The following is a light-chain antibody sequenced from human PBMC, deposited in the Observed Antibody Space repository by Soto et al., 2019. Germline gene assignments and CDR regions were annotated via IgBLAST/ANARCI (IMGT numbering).Light chain of an antibody. CDR1: QSISTW. J-gene: IGKJ1*01. CDR2: MAS. V-gene: IGKV1-5*03. Sequence: DIQMTQSPSTLSASVGDRVTITCRASQSISTWLAWYQQKPGKAPKLLIYMASTLESGVPSRFSGTASGTEFTLTISSLQPDAFATYYCQQHNSYPATFGQGTKVEIK. CDR3: QQHNSYPAT.